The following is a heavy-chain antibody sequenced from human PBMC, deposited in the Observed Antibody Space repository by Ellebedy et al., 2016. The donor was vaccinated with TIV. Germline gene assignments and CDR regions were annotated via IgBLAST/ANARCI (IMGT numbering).Heavy chain of an antibody. J-gene: IGHJ5*02. CDR3: ARLGSSWYEHWFDP. D-gene: IGHD6-13*01. CDR1: GGSISGYY. Sequence: SETLSLTCTVSGGSISGYYWNWIRQPPGKGLEWIGYIFHRGSSDYSPSLKSRATMSLDTSKNQFSLRLTSVTPADTAVYYCARLGSSWYEHWFDPWGQGTLVTVSS. CDR2: IFHRGSS. V-gene: IGHV4-59*01.